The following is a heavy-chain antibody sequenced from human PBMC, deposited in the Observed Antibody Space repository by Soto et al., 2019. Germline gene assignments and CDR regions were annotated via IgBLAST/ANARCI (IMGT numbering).Heavy chain of an antibody. CDR1: GFTFSSSA. Sequence: ASVKVSCKTSGFTFSSSAVNWLRQARGHRLKWIGWIDVGSANEKYEQKIQGRVTMTTDKSTSTDYMEMRSMRSEDTAVYYCARVVGDLGHWFDHWGQGTLVTVSS. CDR2: IDVGSANE. V-gene: IGHV1-58*01. J-gene: IGHJ5*02. CDR3: ARVVGDLGHWFDH. D-gene: IGHD2-15*01.